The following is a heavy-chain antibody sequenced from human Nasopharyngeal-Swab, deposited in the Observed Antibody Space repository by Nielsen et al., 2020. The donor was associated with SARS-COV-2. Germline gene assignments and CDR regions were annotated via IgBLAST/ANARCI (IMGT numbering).Heavy chain of an antibody. V-gene: IGHV3-30*03. Sequence: GESLKISCATSGFMFSNYGMNWVRQAPGKGLEWVAVLSYDGRSTFYADSVKGRFSISSDNSKSTLYLQMNTLGAEDTAVYYCAIEPGNRVVTGSDAFDIWGQGTMVTVSS. CDR3: AIEPGNRVVTGSDAFDI. D-gene: IGHD6-19*01. CDR2: LSYDGRST. CDR1: GFMFSNYG. J-gene: IGHJ3*02.